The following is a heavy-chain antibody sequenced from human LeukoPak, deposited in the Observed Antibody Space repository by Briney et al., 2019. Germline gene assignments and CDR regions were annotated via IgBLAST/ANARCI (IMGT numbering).Heavy chain of an antibody. CDR1: GYTFTSHD. D-gene: IGHD6-13*01. J-gene: IGHJ4*02. V-gene: IGHV1-8*01. CDR3: ARGLAAAEFDY. Sequence: ASVKVSCKASGYTFTSHDINWVRQATGQGLEWMGWMNPNSGNTGYAQKFQGRVTMTRDTSINTAYMELHSLRSEDTAVYYCARGLAAAEFDYWGQGTLVTVSS. CDR2: MNPNSGNT.